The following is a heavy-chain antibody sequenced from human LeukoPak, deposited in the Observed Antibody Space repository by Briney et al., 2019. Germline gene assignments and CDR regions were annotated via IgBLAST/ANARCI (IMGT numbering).Heavy chain of an antibody. Sequence: GGSLRLSCAASGFTFSTYSMNWVRQTPGKGLEWVSSISSSSNYIYYADSVKGRFSISRDDAKNSLFLQMSGLRAEDTAVYYCARDMTTATTCYLQHWGKGTLVTVSS. CDR1: GFTFSTYS. D-gene: IGHD4-17*01. CDR2: ISSSSNYI. J-gene: IGHJ1*01. CDR3: ARDMTTATTCYLQH. V-gene: IGHV3-21*01.